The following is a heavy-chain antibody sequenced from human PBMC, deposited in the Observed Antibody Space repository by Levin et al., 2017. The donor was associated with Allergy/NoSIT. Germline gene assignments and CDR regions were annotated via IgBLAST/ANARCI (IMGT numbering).Heavy chain of an antibody. CDR3: ARHRYYYDSGGVDDAFDI. CDR1: GGSISSSSYF. CDR2: IFHSGTT. J-gene: IGHJ3*02. D-gene: IGHD3-22*01. Sequence: ASQTLSLTCTVSGGSISSSSYFWGWIRQPPGKGLEWIGTIFHSGTTYYNPSLKSRVIISVETSQNQFSLNLSSVTAADTAVYYCARHRYYYDSGGVDDAFDIWGQGTLVTVSS. V-gene: IGHV4-39*01.